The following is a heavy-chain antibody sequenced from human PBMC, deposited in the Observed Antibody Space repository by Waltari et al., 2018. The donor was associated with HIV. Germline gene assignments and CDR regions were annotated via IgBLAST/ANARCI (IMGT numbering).Heavy chain of an antibody. D-gene: IGHD2-2*02. Sequence: QVQLQQWGAGLLKPSETLSLTCAVYGGSFSGYYWSWIRQPPGKGLGWIGEINHRGSTNYTPSLKVRVIISLDTSMNQFSLKLSSGTAADTAVYYCARARYCSSTRCYTKGRRNSFYYYALDVWGQGTTVTVSS. CDR1: GGSFSGYY. J-gene: IGHJ6*02. CDR2: INHRGST. V-gene: IGHV4-34*01. CDR3: ARARYCSSTRCYTKGRRNSFYYYALDV.